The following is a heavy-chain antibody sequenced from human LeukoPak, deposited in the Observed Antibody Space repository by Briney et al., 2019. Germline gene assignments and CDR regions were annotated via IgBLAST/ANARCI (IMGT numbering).Heavy chain of an antibody. V-gene: IGHV3-23*01. CDR1: GFTFGIYA. Sequence: GGSLRLSCAASGFTFGIYAMSWVRQAPGKGLQWVSSITSSGDGTYYADSVKGRFTISRDNSGNMLYLQMNSLRFEDTAVYFCAKDRPNYYGSNGHYYRRDGDYWGQGTLVTVSS. CDR2: ITSSGDGT. D-gene: IGHD3-22*01. J-gene: IGHJ4*02. CDR3: AKDRPNYYGSNGHYYRRDGDY.